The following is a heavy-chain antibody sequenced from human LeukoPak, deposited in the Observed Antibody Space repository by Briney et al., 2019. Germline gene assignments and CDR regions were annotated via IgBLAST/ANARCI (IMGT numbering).Heavy chain of an antibody. CDR2: IYYSGST. Sequence: SETLSLTCTVSGGSISSSSYYWGWIRQPPGKGLEWIGSIYYSGSTYYNPSLKSRVTISVDTSKNQFSLKLSSVTAADTAVYYCARGSSSWSHEFDPWGQGTLVTVSS. J-gene: IGHJ5*02. CDR3: ARGSSSWSHEFDP. V-gene: IGHV4-39*01. D-gene: IGHD6-13*01. CDR1: GGSISSSSYY.